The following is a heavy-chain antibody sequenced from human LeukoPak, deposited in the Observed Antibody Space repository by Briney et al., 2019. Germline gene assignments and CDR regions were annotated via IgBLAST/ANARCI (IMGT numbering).Heavy chain of an antibody. CDR2: IKQDRSEK. CDR3: ARDRWAADGRGDYYYYGMDV. J-gene: IGHJ6*02. D-gene: IGHD6-13*01. CDR1: GFASSGSW. Sequence: GGSLRLSCAASGFASSGSWMTWVRQAPGKGLEWVANIKQDRSEKHYVDSVRGRFTISKDNAKNSLYLQMNSLRADDTAVYYCARDRWAADGRGDYYYYGMDVWGQGTTVTVSS. V-gene: IGHV3-7*04.